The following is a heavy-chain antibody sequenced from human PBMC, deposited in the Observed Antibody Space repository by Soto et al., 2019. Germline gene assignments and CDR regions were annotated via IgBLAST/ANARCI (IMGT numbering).Heavy chain of an antibody. CDR2: ISYSGSS. J-gene: IGHJ4*02. CDR3: ARATPAGSADF. V-gene: IGHV4-31*03. Sequence: QVQLQESGPGLVKHSQTLSLTCTVSGASNIRDGYYWSWIRQHPGKGLEWIAYISYSGSSYSNPSLKGRVTISADTSKNQFSLRLTSVAAADAAVYFCARATPAGSADFWGQGSLVTVSS. CDR1: GASNIRDGYY. D-gene: IGHD2-2*01.